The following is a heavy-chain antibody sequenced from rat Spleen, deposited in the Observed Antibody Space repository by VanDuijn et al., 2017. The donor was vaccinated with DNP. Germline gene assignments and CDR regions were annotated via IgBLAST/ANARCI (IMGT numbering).Heavy chain of an antibody. Sequence: EVQLVESGGGLVQPGRSLKLSCAASGFTFSNYGMAWVRQTPTKGLEWVASISTGGGNTYYRDSVKGRFTISRDKAKNTQYLQMDSLRSEDTAIYYCTKGPNYGGYSDYFDYWGQGVMVTVSS. D-gene: IGHD1-11*01. CDR1: GFTFSNYG. CDR3: TKGPNYGGYSDYFDY. CDR2: ISTGGGNT. V-gene: IGHV5S14*01. J-gene: IGHJ2*01.